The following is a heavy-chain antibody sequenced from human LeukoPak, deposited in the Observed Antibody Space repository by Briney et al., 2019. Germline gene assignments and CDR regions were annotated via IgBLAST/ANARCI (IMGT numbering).Heavy chain of an antibody. CDR3: AKRLGISGSTSPFYY. Sequence: GGSLRLSCAASGFTFSTYAMSWVRQAPGKGLEWVSGISGSGTSTYYADSVKGRFTVSRDNSKNTLYLQMNSLRAEDTAVYYCAKRLGISGSTSPFYYWGQGTLVTVSS. D-gene: IGHD3-10*01. V-gene: IGHV3-23*01. CDR2: ISGSGTST. CDR1: GFTFSTYA. J-gene: IGHJ4*02.